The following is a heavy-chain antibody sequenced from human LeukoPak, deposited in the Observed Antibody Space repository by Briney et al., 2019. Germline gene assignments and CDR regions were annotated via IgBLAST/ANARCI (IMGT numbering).Heavy chain of an antibody. CDR3: ARVWGDSSGYYRAAFDI. CDR1: GGSISSYY. D-gene: IGHD3-22*01. J-gene: IGHJ3*02. CDR2: IYYSGST. V-gene: IGHV4-59*01. Sequence: SETLSLTCTVSGGSISSYYWSWIRQPPGKGLEWIGYIYYSGSTNYNPSLKSRVTISVDTSKNQFSLKLSSVTAADTAVYYCARVWGDSSGYYRAAFDIWGQGTMVTVSS.